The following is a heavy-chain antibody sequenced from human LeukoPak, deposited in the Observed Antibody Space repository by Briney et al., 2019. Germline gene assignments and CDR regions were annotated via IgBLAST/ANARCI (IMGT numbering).Heavy chain of an antibody. J-gene: IGHJ6*03. D-gene: IGHD3-22*01. V-gene: IGHV3-11*04. CDR1: GFTFSDYY. CDR2: ISSSGDTI. Sequence: GGSLRLSCAASGFTFSDYYMSWIRQAPGKGLEWISYISSSGDTIFYADSVKGRFTISRDNAKNSLYLQMNSLRADDTAVYYCAREQVGYYYDSSGYYWYYYYYMDVWGKGTTVTVSS. CDR3: AREQVGYYYDSSGYYWYYYYYMDV.